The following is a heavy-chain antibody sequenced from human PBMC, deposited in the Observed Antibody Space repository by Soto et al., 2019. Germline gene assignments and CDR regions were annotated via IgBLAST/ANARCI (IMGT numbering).Heavy chain of an antibody. Sequence: ASVKVSCKASGYTFTSYAMNWVRQAPGQGLEWMGWINTNTGNPTYAQGLTGRFVFSLDTSVSTAYLQICSLKAEDTAVYYCASRYCSSTSCYGYYYYYGMDVWGQGTTVTVSS. V-gene: IGHV7-4-1*01. CDR2: INTNTGNP. CDR3: ASRYCSSTSCYGYYYYYGMDV. D-gene: IGHD2-2*01. J-gene: IGHJ6*02. CDR1: GYTFTSYA.